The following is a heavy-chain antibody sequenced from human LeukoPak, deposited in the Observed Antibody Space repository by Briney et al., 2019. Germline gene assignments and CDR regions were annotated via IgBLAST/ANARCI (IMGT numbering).Heavy chain of an antibody. CDR3: ARDSRRRPYYYDSSGYYSY. Sequence: ASVKVSCKASGYILTDYYMHWVRQAPGQGLEWMGWISAYNGNTNYAQKLQGRVTMTTDTSTSTAYMELRSLRSDDTAVYYCARDSRRRPYYYDSSGYYSYWGQGTLVTVSS. J-gene: IGHJ4*02. CDR2: ISAYNGNT. CDR1: GYILTDYY. D-gene: IGHD3-22*01. V-gene: IGHV1-18*04.